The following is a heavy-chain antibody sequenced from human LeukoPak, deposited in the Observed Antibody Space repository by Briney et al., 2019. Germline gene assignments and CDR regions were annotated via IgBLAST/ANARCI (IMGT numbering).Heavy chain of an antibody. CDR2: ISGSGGST. V-gene: IGHV3-23*01. CDR1: GFTFSSYA. D-gene: IGHD2-15*01. J-gene: IGHJ4*02. Sequence: GGSLRLSCAASGFTFSSYAMSWVRQAPGKGLEWVSAISGSGGSTYYADSVKGRFTISRDNSKNTLYLQMNSLRAEDTAVYYCAKDLAYCSGGSCYPYYFDYWGQGTLVTVSS. CDR3: AKDLAYCSGGSCYPYYFDY.